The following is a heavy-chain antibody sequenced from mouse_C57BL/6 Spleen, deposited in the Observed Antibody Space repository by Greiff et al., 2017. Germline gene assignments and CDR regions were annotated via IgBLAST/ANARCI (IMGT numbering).Heavy chain of an antibody. V-gene: IGHV3-6*01. J-gene: IGHJ1*03. CDR2: ISYDGSN. CDR1: GYSITSGYY. D-gene: IGHD1-1*01. CDR3: ARSITTVVATEGWYFDV. Sequence: ESGPGLVKPSQSLSLTCSVTGYSITSGYYWNWIRQFPGNKLEWMGYISYDGSNNYNPSLKNRISITRDTSKNQFFLKLNSVTTEDTATYYCARSITTVVATEGWYFDVWGTGTTVTVSS.